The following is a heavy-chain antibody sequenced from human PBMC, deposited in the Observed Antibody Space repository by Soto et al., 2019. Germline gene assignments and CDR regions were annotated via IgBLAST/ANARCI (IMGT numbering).Heavy chain of an antibody. J-gene: IGHJ4*02. CDR1: GFTFSSYS. CDR3: ARNSSPGISVAGHFDY. D-gene: IGHD6-19*01. CDR2: ISSSSSYI. V-gene: IGHV3-21*01. Sequence: EVQLVESGGGLVKPGGSLRLSCAASGFTFSSYSMNWVRQAPGKGLEWVSSISSSSSYIYYADSVKGRFTISRDNAKNLLYLQMNSLRAEDTAVYYCARNSSPGISVAGHFDYWGQGTQVTVSS.